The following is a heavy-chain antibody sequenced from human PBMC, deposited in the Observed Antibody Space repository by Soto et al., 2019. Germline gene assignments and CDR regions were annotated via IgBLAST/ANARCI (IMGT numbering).Heavy chain of an antibody. CDR2: TYYRSKWYN. V-gene: IGHV6-1*01. Sequence: KQSQTLSLTCAISGDSVSSNSAAWNWIRQSPSRGLEWLGRTYYRSKWYNDYAVSVKSRITINPDTSKNQFSLQLNSVTPEDTAVYYCARGENGIHRLLSFRLHYYYYYMDVWGKGTTVTVSS. CDR3: ARGENGIHRLLSFRLHYYYYYMDV. D-gene: IGHD2-2*01. CDR1: GDSVSSNSAA. J-gene: IGHJ6*03.